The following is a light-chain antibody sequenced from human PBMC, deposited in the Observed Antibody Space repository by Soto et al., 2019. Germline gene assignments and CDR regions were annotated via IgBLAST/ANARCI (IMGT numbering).Light chain of an antibody. CDR3: QSYDSSLNEGV. Sequence: QAVVTQPPSVSGAPGQRVTISCTGSSSNIGAGYHVHWYQQLPGTVPKLLIYANNNRPSGVPDRFSGSRSDTSASLAITGLQAGDEADYYCQSYDSSLNEGVFGGGTKLTVL. V-gene: IGLV1-40*01. J-gene: IGLJ2*01. CDR1: SSNIGAGYH. CDR2: ANN.